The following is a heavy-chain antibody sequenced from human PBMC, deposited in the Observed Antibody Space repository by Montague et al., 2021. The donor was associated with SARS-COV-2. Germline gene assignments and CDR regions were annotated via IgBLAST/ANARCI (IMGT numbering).Heavy chain of an antibody. V-gene: IGHV4-4*08. CDR1: SDSINSYY. D-gene: IGHD4/OR15-4a*01. J-gene: IGHJ4*02. CDR3: ATLTQSNGDF. Sequence: SETLSLTCTVSSDSINSYYWGWIRQPPGKRLEWLGYVYSSGTTNYNPSRNSRIAISVDTSKNQFSLRLDSVTAADTAIYYCATLTQSNGDFWGQGALVTVS. CDR2: VYSSGTT.